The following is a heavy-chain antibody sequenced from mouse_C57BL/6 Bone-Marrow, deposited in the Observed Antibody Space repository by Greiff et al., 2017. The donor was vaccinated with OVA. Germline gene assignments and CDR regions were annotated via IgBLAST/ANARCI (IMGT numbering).Heavy chain of an antibody. CDR3: ARENYGSSYWYFDV. D-gene: IGHD1-1*01. CDR2: SRNKANDYTT. Sequence: EVQLVESGGGLVQSGRSLRLSCATSGFTFSDFYMEWVRQAPGKGLEWIAASRNKANDYTTEYSASVKGRFIVSRDTSQSILYLQMNALRAEDTAIYYCARENYGSSYWYFDVWGTGTTVTVSS. CDR1: GFTFSDFY. J-gene: IGHJ1*03. V-gene: IGHV7-1*01.